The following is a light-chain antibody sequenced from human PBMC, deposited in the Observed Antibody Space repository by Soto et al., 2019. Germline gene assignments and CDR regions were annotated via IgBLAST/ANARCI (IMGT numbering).Light chain of an antibody. J-gene: IGLJ1*01. CDR3: CSYVCGRTYV. CDR2: DDT. Sequence: QSVLTQPASVSGSPGQSITISCTGPVSIVSWYQQHPGKVPKLIIYDDTKRPSGVPSRFSGSKSGNTASLTISGLPAEDEADSYCCSYVCGRTYVFGSGTKVTVL. V-gene: IGLV2-23*01. CDR1: VSI.